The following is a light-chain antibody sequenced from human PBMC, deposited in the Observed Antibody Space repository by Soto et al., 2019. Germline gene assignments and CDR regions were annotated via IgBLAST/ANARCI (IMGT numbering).Light chain of an antibody. CDR1: QSVSSN. Sequence: EIVMTQSPATLSVSPGERATLSCRASQSVSSNLAWYQQKPGQAPRLLIYGASTRATGIPARFSGSGSGTEFPLTISSLQSEDFAFYYCQQYNNWPLTFGGGTKGDIK. CDR3: QQYNNWPLT. J-gene: IGKJ4*01. V-gene: IGKV3-15*01. CDR2: GAS.